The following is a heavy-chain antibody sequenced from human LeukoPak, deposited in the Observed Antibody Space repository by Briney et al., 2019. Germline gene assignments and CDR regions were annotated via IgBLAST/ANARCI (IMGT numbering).Heavy chain of an antibody. Sequence: PGGSLRLSCAASGFTFSNFAMSWVRQAPGKGLEWVSAISPAGDYIYYADSVKGRFTNSRDNSKNTLYLQMDSLRAEDTAIYYCAKQTPQGDIVVVSTAVANWFDPWGQGTLVTVSS. CDR3: AKQTPQGDIVVVSTAVANWFDP. V-gene: IGHV3-23*01. D-gene: IGHD2-2*01. CDR1: GFTFSNFA. CDR2: ISPAGDYI. J-gene: IGHJ5*02.